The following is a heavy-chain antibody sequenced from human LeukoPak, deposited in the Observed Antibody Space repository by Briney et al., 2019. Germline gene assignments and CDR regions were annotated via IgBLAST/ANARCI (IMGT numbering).Heavy chain of an antibody. CDR3: VKRGASGTFYFDS. Sequence: GGSLRLSCAASGFTFSSYAMHWVRQAPGKGLEWLAYIASDGNNKYYGDSVKGRFTTSRDNSKNTLNLQMNSLRPEDTAVYYCVKRGASGTFYFDSWGQGTLVTVSS. J-gene: IGHJ4*02. CDR2: IASDGNNK. V-gene: IGHV3-30*02. D-gene: IGHD1-26*01. CDR1: GFTFSSYA.